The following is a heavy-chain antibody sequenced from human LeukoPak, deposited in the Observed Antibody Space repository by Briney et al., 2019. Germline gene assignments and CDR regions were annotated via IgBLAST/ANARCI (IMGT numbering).Heavy chain of an antibody. CDR2: INPNSGGT. V-gene: IGHV1-2*02. CDR3: ARDYYDSSGFGAFDI. CDR1: GYTFTAYY. Sequence: ASVKVSCKASGYTFTAYYMHWVRQAPGQGLEWMGWINPNSGGTNYAQKFQGRVTMTRDTSISTAYMELSKLRSDDTAVYYCARDYYDSSGFGAFDIWGQGTMVTVSS. J-gene: IGHJ3*02. D-gene: IGHD3-22*01.